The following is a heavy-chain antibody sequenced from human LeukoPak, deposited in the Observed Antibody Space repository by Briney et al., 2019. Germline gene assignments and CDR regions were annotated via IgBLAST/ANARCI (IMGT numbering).Heavy chain of an antibody. Sequence: GGPLRLSCAASGFTFSSSAMTWVRQAPGKGLEWVSGIGGGGTGTHYADSVKGRFAISTDNSKNTLYLQMNNLRVEDTAVYFCAARKVRGVWFYLDYWGQGTLVTVSS. J-gene: IGHJ4*02. V-gene: IGHV3-23*01. CDR3: AARKVRGVWFYLDY. CDR2: IGGGGTGT. CDR1: GFTFSSSA. D-gene: IGHD3-10*01.